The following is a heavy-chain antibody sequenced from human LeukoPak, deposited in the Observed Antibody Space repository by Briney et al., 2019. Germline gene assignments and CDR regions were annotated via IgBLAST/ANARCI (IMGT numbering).Heavy chain of an antibody. Sequence: SGTLSLTCAVSGGSISSSNWWSWVRPPPGKGLEWIGEIYHSGSTNYNPSLKSRVTISVDKSKNQFSLKLSSVTAADTAVYYCARADSSGWYPRVDYWGQGTLVTVSS. CDR1: GGSISSSNW. CDR2: IYHSGST. D-gene: IGHD6-19*01. V-gene: IGHV4-4*02. CDR3: ARADSSGWYPRVDY. J-gene: IGHJ4*02.